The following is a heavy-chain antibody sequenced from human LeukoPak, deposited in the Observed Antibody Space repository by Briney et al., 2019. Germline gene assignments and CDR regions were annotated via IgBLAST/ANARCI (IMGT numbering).Heavy chain of an antibody. D-gene: IGHD3-22*01. Sequence: PGGSLRLSCAASGFTFSSYRMNWVRQAPGKGLEWISHISSSSSTIDYADSVKGRFTISRDNSKNSLYLQMNSLRAEDTAVYYCASDYYDSSGYYYEGSNYWGQGTLVTVSS. CDR3: ASDYYDSSGYYYEGSNY. V-gene: IGHV3-48*01. J-gene: IGHJ4*02. CDR1: GFTFSSYR. CDR2: ISSSSSTI.